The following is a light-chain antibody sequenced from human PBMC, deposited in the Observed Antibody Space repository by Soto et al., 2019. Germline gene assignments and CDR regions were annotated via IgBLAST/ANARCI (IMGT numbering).Light chain of an antibody. CDR1: QGISSY. CDR2: AAS. Sequence: AIRMTQSPSSFSASTGDRVTITCRASQGISSYLALYQQKPGKAPKLLIYAASTLQSGVTSRVSGSGSGTDFTLTISCLQSEDFATYYCQQYYSYPRTFGQGTKVEIK. V-gene: IGKV1-8*01. J-gene: IGKJ1*01. CDR3: QQYYSYPRT.